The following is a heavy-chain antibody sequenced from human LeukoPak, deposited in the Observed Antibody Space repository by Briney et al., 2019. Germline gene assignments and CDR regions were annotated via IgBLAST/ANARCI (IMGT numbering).Heavy chain of an antibody. V-gene: IGHV3-33*06. J-gene: IGHJ4*02. CDR1: GFSFSDYG. Sequence: GKSLRLSCAVSGFSFSDYGIHWVRQAPGEGLEWVALIWHNGGKKYYRDSVEGRFIISRDNSKNMLYLQMNNLRVEDTAIYYCAEDRSAYGILGFDYWGQGALVSVSS. CDR3: AEDRSAYGILGFDY. CDR2: IWHNGGKK. D-gene: IGHD5-12*01.